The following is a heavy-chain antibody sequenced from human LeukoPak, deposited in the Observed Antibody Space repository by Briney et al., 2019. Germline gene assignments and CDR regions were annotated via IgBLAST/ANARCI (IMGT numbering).Heavy chain of an antibody. CDR1: GFTFSSYW. D-gene: IGHD1-26*01. Sequence: GGSLRLSCAASGFTFSSYWMSWVCQAPGKGLEWVANIKQDGSEKYYVDSVKGRFTISRDNAKNSLYLQMNSLRAEDTAVYYCGRDQNLGNRQSAFDYWGQGTLVTASS. CDR2: IKQDGSEK. CDR3: GRDQNLGNRQSAFDY. V-gene: IGHV3-7*01. J-gene: IGHJ4*02.